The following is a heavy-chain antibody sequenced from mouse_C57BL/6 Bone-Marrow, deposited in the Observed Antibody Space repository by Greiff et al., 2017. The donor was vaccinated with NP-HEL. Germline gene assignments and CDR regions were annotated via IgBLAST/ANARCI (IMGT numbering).Heavy chain of an antibody. V-gene: IGHV1-15*01. Sequence: QVQLQQSGAELVRPGASVTLSCKASGYTFTDYEMHWVKQTPVHGLEWIGAIDPETGGTAYNQKFTGKAILTADKSSSTAYMELRSLTSEDTAVYYCTGCKHYDGSPFDYWGQGTTLTVSS. J-gene: IGHJ2*01. CDR3: TGCKHYDGSPFDY. CDR1: GYTFTDYE. CDR2: IDPETGGT. D-gene: IGHD1-1*01.